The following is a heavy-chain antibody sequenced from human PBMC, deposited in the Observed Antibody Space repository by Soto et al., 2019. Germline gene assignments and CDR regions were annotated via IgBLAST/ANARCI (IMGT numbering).Heavy chain of an antibody. D-gene: IGHD6-19*01. J-gene: IGHJ4*02. V-gene: IGHV1-18*01. Sequence: ASVKVYCKASGYTFTSYGISWVRPAPGQGLEWMGWISAYNGNTNYAQKLQGRVTMTTDTSTSTAYMELRSLRSDDTAVYYCASAYSSGWYWDFDYWGQGTLVTVSS. CDR3: ASAYSSGWYWDFDY. CDR1: GYTFTSYG. CDR2: ISAYNGNT.